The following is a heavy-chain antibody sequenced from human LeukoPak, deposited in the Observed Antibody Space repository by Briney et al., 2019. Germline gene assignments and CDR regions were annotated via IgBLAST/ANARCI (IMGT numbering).Heavy chain of an antibody. D-gene: IGHD6-13*01. V-gene: IGHV4-59*01. CDR3: ARGLASAGMGL. J-gene: IGHJ4*02. CDR2: IYYSGST. Sequence: SETLSLTCTVSGGSISSYYWSWVRQPPGKGLEWIGYIYYSGSTNYNPSLKSRVTISVDTSKNQFSLKLSSVTAADTAVYYCARGLASAGMGLWGQGTLVTVSS. CDR1: GGSISSYY.